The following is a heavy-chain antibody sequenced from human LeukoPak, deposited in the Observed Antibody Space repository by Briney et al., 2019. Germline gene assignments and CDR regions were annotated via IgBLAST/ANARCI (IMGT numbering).Heavy chain of an antibody. D-gene: IGHD2-15*01. CDR2: IYPGDSDT. J-gene: IGHJ4*02. CDR3: ARPGYCSGGSCYPFYDH. V-gene: IGHV5-51*01. Sequence: GESLKISCKGSGYSFTSYWIGWVRQMPGKGLEWMGIIYPGDSDTRYSPSFQGQVTISADKSISTAYLQWSSLKASDTAMYYCARPGYCSGGSCYPFYDHWGQGTLVTVSS. CDR1: GYSFTSYW.